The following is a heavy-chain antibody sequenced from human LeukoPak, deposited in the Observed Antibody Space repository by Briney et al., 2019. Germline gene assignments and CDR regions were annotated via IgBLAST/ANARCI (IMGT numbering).Heavy chain of an antibody. Sequence: GESLKISCKGSGYIFTTYWIGWVRQMPGKGLEWMGIIYPGDSDTRYSPSFQGQVTISADKSISTAYLQWSSLKASDTAMYYCARRIVGATARFDPWGQGTLVTVSS. CDR3: ARRIVGATARFDP. CDR1: GYIFTTYW. J-gene: IGHJ5*02. V-gene: IGHV5-51*01. D-gene: IGHD1-26*01. CDR2: IYPGDSDT.